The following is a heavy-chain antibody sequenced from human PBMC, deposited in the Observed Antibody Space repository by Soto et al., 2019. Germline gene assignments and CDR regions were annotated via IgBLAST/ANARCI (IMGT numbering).Heavy chain of an antibody. CDR3: ARGIATGQLDP. J-gene: IGHJ5*02. CDR1: GYTFTRYT. CDR2: INPDNGNT. Sequence: SVKDSCKASGYTFTRYTMNWVRQAPVQRLEWMGWINPDNGNTKSSQKFQDRVIITRDTSASTAYMDLSSLRSEDTAVYYCARGIATGQLDPWGQGTLVTVSS. D-gene: IGHD2-15*01. V-gene: IGHV1-3*01.